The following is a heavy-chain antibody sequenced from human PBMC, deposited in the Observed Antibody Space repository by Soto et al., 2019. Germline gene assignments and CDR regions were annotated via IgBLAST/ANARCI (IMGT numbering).Heavy chain of an antibody. CDR2: INHFGSP. CDR1: NGSFMGYY. D-gene: IGHD3-3*01. CDR3: ASPKGGRFLDKGDY. J-gene: IGHJ4*02. V-gene: IGHV4-34*01. Sequence: SETLSLTCGVYNGSFMGYYWTWVRQPPGKGLEWIGEINHFGSPNYNPSLKSRVAISIDTSKHQFSLSLRSLTAADTAVYYCASPKGGRFLDKGDYWGQGILVTVSS.